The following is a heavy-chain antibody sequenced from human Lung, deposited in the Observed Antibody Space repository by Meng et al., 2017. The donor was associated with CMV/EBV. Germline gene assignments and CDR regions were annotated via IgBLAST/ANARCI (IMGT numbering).Heavy chain of an antibody. J-gene: IGHJ6*02. Sequence: GGSLRLXXAASGFTFSSYAMSWVRQAPGKGLEWVSVIYSGGSSTYYADSVKGRFTISRDNSKNTLYLQMNSLRAEDTAVYYCAKVGQGYSSSSDYYYGMDVWGQWPTVTVSS. D-gene: IGHD6-6*01. CDR3: AKVGQGYSSSSDYYYGMDV. CDR2: IYSGGSST. V-gene: IGHV3-23*03. CDR1: GFTFSSYA.